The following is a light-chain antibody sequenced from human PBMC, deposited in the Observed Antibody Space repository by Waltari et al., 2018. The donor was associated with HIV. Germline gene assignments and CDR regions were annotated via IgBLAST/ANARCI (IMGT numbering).Light chain of an antibody. V-gene: IGLV2-14*01. CDR1: KTDIGISDS. CDR2: GVY. J-gene: IGLJ2*01. CDR3: CSYTAIHTLI. Sequence: QSALTQPASVSGSPGQSITISCAGTKTDIGISDSVSWYQQHPGRAPQLMIFGVYSRPSGVSSRFSGSKSGNTASLTISGLQAEDEANYYCCSYTAIHTLIFGGGTKLTVL.